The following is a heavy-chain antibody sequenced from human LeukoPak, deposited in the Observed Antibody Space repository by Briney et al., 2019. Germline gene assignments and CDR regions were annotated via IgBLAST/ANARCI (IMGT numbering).Heavy chain of an antibody. D-gene: IGHD3-10*01. CDR3: ARYGRGSYYPNRWYDP. CDR2: INWNGGST. V-gene: IGHV3-20*04. Sequence: PGGSLRLSCAASGFTFGDYGMYWVRQAPGKGLEWVSGINWNGGSTGYADSVKGRFTTARDNAKNSLYLQMNSLRAEDTAVYYCARYGRGSYYPNRWYDPCEERTLVTVS. J-gene: IGHJ5*02. CDR1: GFTFGDYG.